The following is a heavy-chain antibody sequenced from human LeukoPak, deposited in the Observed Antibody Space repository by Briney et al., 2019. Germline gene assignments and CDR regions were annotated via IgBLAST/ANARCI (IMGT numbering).Heavy chain of an antibody. D-gene: IGHD3-22*01. V-gene: IGHV4-30-4*01. CDR1: GGSISSGDYY. J-gene: IGHJ4*02. CDR2: IYYSGST. Sequence: PSETLSLTCTVSGGSISSGDYYWSWIRQPPGKGLEWIGYIYYSGSTYYNPSLKSRVTTSVDTSKNQFSLKLSSVAAADTAVYYCARVDYYDSSGQYGGQGTLVTVSS. CDR3: ARVDYYDSSGQY.